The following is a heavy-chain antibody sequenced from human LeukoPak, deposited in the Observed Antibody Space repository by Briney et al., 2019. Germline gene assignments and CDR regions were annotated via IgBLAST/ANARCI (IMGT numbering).Heavy chain of an antibody. CDR2: IYYSGST. J-gene: IGHJ3*02. CDR3: ARHMGPYSSSWYAAFDI. Sequence: PSETLSLTCTVSSGSISSSSYYWGWIRQPPGKGLEWIGSIYYSGSTYYNPSLKSRVTISVDTSKNQFSLKLSSVTAADTAVYYCARHMGPYSSSWYAAFDIWGQGTMVTVSS. D-gene: IGHD6-13*01. V-gene: IGHV4-39*01. CDR1: SGSISSSSYY.